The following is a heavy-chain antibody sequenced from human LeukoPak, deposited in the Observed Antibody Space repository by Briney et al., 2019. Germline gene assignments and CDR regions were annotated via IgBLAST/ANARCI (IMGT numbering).Heavy chain of an antibody. CDR2: IYYSGST. J-gene: IGHJ4*02. CDR3: ARRSQGRTFDY. Sequence: SETLSLTCTVSGGSISSSSYYWGWIRQPPGKGLKWIGSIYYSGSTYYNPSLKSRVTISVDTSKNQFSLKLSPVTAADTAVYYCARRSQGRTFDYWGQGTLVTVSS. V-gene: IGHV4-39*01. CDR1: GGSISSSSYY.